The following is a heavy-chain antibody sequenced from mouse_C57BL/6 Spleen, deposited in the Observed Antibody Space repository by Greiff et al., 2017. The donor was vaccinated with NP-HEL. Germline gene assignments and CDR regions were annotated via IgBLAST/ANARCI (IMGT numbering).Heavy chain of an antibody. Sequence: QVQLQQSGPELVKPGASVKISCKASGYAFSSSWLNWVKQRPGKGLEWIGRFYPGDGDTNYNGKFKGKATLTADKSSSTAYMQLSSLTSEDSAVYFCAREFITTGPFAYWGQGTLVTVSA. D-gene: IGHD1-1*01. V-gene: IGHV1-82*01. CDR1: GYAFSSSW. CDR2: FYPGDGDT. CDR3: AREFITTGPFAY. J-gene: IGHJ3*01.